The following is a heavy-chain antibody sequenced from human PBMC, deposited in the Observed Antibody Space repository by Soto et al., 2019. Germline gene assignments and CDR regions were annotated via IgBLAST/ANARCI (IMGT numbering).Heavy chain of an antibody. Sequence: SETLSLTCAVSGGSISSSNWWSWVRPPPGKGLEWIGEIYHSGSTNYNPSLKSRVTISVDKSKNQFSLKLSSVTAADTAVYYCARDGNYDFWSGYYPDYYYYGMDVWGQGTTVTVSS. V-gene: IGHV4-4*02. D-gene: IGHD3-3*01. J-gene: IGHJ6*02. CDR1: GGSISSSNW. CDR2: IYHSGST. CDR3: ARDGNYDFWSGYYPDYYYYGMDV.